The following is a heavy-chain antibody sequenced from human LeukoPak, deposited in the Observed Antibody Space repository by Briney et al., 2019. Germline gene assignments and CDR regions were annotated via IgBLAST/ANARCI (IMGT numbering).Heavy chain of an antibody. CDR2: ISYDGSNK. V-gene: IGHV3-30-3*01. CDR1: GFTFSSYA. J-gene: IGHJ4*02. D-gene: IGHD3-22*01. Sequence: GGSLRLSCAASGFTFSSYAMHWVRQAPGKGLEWVAVISYDGSNKYYAGSVKGRFTISRDNSKNTLYLQMNSLRAEDTAVYYCAREDSSDLHFDYWGQGTLVTVSS. CDR3: AREDSSDLHFDY.